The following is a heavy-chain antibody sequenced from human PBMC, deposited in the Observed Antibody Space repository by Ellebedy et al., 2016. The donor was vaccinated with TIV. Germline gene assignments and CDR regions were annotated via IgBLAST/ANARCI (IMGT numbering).Heavy chain of an antibody. CDR1: GFDFRSFW. J-gene: IGHJ6*02. V-gene: IGHV3-7*01. CDR3: ERTGSDWDTYYYYYGMDV. D-gene: IGHD1/OR15-1a*01. CDR2: INQDGSEK. Sequence: GESLKISXEASGFDFRSFWMSWVRQAPGKGLEWVANINQDGSEKYYVDSVKGRFIISRDNAKNSLYLEVNSLRGEDTAVYYCERTGSDWDTYYYYYGMDVWGQGTTVTVSS.